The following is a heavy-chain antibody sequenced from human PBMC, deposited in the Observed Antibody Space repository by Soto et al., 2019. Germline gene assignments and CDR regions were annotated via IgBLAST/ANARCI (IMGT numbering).Heavy chain of an antibody. CDR2: ISFDGNII. Sequence: PVGSLRLSGAASEFSFSSYAMHWIRQAPGKGLEWVAVISFDGNIIQYADSVKGRFIISRDNSKNTLYLQMNSLRGEDTAVYYCARTFDTITYYFDYWGQGTLVTVSS. CDR3: ARTFDTITYYFDY. CDR1: EFSFSSYA. V-gene: IGHV3-30*16. D-gene: IGHD3-9*01. J-gene: IGHJ4*02.